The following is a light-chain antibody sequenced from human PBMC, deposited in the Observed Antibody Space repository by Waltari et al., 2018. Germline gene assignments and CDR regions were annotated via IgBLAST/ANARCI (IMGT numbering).Light chain of an antibody. Sequence: QSVLTQPPSASGNPGQRVTIACSGSSPNIGSNYVYWYQQLPGTAPKLIIYRNNQRPSGVPDRFSGSKSGTSASLAISGLRSEDEADYYCAAWDDSLSGPVFGTGTKVTVL. CDR3: AAWDDSLSGPV. V-gene: IGLV1-47*01. CDR2: RNN. CDR1: SPNIGSNY. J-gene: IGLJ1*01.